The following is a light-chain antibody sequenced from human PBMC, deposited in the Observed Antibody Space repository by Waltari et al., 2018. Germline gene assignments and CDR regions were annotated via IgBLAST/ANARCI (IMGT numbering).Light chain of an antibody. J-gene: IGKJ2*01. CDR1: QSISTY. CDR3: QQSHLTPYT. V-gene: IGKV1-39*01. CDR2: ASS. Sequence: DIQMTQSPSSLSASIGARVTITCRASQSISTYLNWYQQKAGKPPNVLIYASSTLLNGVPSRFSGSGSGTDFTLTISGLRPEDFATYYCQQSHLTPYTFGPGTKLEI.